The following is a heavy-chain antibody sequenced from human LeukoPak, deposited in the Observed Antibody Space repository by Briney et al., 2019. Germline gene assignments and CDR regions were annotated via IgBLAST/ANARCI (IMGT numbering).Heavy chain of an antibody. CDR3: ARDTPASLAAVDY. Sequence: SETLSLTCTVSGGSIGRSSYYWGWIRQPPEKGLEWIGNIYYTGSTEYNPSLKSRVTISIDTSKNQFSLKLSSVTAADTAVYYCARDTPASLAAVDYWGQGTLVTVSS. CDR2: IYYTGST. CDR1: GGSIGRSSYY. J-gene: IGHJ4*02. V-gene: IGHV4-39*07. D-gene: IGHD6-25*01.